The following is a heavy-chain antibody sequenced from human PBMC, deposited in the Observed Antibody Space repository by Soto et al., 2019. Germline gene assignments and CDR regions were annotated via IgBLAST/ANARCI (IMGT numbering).Heavy chain of an antibody. J-gene: IGHJ4*02. CDR3: ARESEDLTSNFDY. V-gene: IGHV3-21*06. CDR1: GFTFTRYS. Sequence: EVQLVESGGGLVKPGGSLRLSCAASGFTFTRYSMNWVRQAPGKGLEWVSSISSTTNYIYYGDSMKGRFTNYRENAKNSLYLEMNSLRAEDTAVYYCARESEDLTSNFDYWGQGTLVTVSS. CDR2: ISSTTNYI.